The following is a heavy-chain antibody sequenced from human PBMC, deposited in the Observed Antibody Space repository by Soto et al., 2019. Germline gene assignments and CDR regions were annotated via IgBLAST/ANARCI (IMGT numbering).Heavy chain of an antibody. CDR3: ARLGQQLIMNAFDI. D-gene: IGHD6-13*01. V-gene: IGHV5-51*01. Sequence: GGSLRLSCKGSGYSFTSYWIGWVRQMPGKGLEWMGIIYPGDSDTRYSPSFQGQVTISADKSISTAYLQWSSLKASDTAMYYCARLGQQLIMNAFDIWGQGTMVTVSS. CDR1: GYSFTSYW. CDR2: IYPGDSDT. J-gene: IGHJ3*02.